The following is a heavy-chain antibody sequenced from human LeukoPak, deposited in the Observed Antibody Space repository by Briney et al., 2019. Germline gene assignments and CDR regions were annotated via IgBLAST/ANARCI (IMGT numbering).Heavy chain of an antibody. J-gene: IGHJ4*02. CDR2: IYHSGGT. CDR1: GDPINSIDW. Sequence: SETLSLTCAVSGDPINSIDWWSWVRQSPARGLEWIGEIYHSGGTNYNPSFKSRVTISIDKSKNHLSLKLTSVTAADTAVYFCVVNGYYALDYWGQGTLVTVAS. D-gene: IGHD2/OR15-2a*01. CDR3: VVNGYYALDY. V-gene: IGHV4-4*02.